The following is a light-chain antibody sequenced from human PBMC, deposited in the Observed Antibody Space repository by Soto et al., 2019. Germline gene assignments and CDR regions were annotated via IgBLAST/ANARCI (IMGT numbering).Light chain of an antibody. V-gene: IGLV2-14*01. J-gene: IGLJ3*02. CDR2: EVT. CDR1: SSDVGHYDY. Sequence: QSVLTQHASVSGSPGQSITISCTGTSSDVGHYDYVSWYQQHPGKVPKLIISEVTTRPSGVSDRFSGSKSGNTASLTISRLQAEDEAHYYCSSYTTAYTQVFGGGTKLTVL. CDR3: SSYTTAYTQV.